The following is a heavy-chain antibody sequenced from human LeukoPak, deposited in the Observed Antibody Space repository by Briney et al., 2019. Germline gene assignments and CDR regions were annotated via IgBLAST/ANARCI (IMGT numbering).Heavy chain of an antibody. D-gene: IGHD1-26*01. CDR1: GGSISSSGHY. CDR2: IYHSGST. V-gene: IGHV4-39*01. Sequence: SETLSLTCTVSGGSISSSGHYWGWIRQPPGKGLEWIASIYHSGSTYYNPSLKSRVTISVDTSKNQLSLKLSSLTAADTAVYYCARHEYSGSYYGLSWFDPWGQGTLVTVSS. J-gene: IGHJ5*02. CDR3: ARHEYSGSYYGLSWFDP.